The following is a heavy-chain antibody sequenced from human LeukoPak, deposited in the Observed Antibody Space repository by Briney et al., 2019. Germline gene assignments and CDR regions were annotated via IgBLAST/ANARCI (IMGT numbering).Heavy chain of an antibody. V-gene: IGHV1-8*03. CDR3: ARRARDCSRTSCFNYYYYTDV. J-gene: IGHJ6*03. D-gene: IGHD2-2*01. CDR1: GYTFTSYG. Sequence: GASVKVSCKASGYTFTSYGINWVRQATGQGLEWMGWLNPNNGKTGYAQKFQGRVTITRDTSISTAYMELSSLRSEDTAVYYCARRARDCSRTSCFNYYYYTDVWGKGTTVTVSS. CDR2: LNPNNGKT.